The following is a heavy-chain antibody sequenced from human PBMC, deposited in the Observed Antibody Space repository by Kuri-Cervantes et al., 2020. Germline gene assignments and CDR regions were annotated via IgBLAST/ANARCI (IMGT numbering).Heavy chain of an antibody. CDR1: GYTFTSYD. D-gene: IGHD3-9*01. V-gene: IGHV1-8*02. J-gene: IGHJ6*02. CDR3: ARGPFRGILTGYYLSDYYYGMDV. Sequence: ASVKVSCKASGYTFTSYDINWVRQATGQGLEWMGWMNPNSGNTGYAQRFQGRVTMTRNTSISTAYMELSSLRSEDTAVYYCARGPFRGILTGYYLSDYYYGMDVWGQGTTVTVSS. CDR2: MNPNSGNT.